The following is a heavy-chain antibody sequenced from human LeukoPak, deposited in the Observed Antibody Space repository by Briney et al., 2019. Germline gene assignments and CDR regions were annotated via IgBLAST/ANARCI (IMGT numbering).Heavy chain of an antibody. CDR2: IYYSGST. CDR3: ARRGGSGRSFDY. V-gene: IGHV4-61*08. CDR1: GASVSSGGYS. D-gene: IGHD3-10*01. Sequence: PSETLSLTCTVSGASVSSGGYSWSWIRQPPGKGLEWIGYIYYSGSTNFNPSLKSRVTISVDTSKNQFSLKVSSVTAAGTAVYYCARRGGSGRSFDYWGQGTLVTVSS. J-gene: IGHJ4*02.